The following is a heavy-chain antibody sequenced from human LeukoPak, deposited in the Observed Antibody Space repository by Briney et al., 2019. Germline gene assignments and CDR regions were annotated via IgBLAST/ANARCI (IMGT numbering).Heavy chain of an antibody. J-gene: IGHJ4*02. Sequence: GGSLRLSCAASGFTFSSYGMHWVRQAPGKGLEGVAVISYDGSNKYYADSVKGRFTISRDNSKNTLYLQMNSLRAEDTAVYYCAKDRGYSGYDYGYYFDYWGQGTLVTVSS. V-gene: IGHV3-30*18. CDR2: ISYDGSNK. D-gene: IGHD5-12*01. CDR3: AKDRGYSGYDYGYYFDY. CDR1: GFTFSSYG.